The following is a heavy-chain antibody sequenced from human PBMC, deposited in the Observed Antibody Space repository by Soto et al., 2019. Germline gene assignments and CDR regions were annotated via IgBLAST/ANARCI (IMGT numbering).Heavy chain of an antibody. V-gene: IGHV4-34*01. CDR3: ATRRYCYGPFDY. CDR2: INHSGST. Sequence: QVQLQQWGAGLLKPSETLSLTCAVYGGSFSGYYWSWIRQPPGKGLEWIGEINHSGSTNYNPSLKSRVTISVDTSKNQFSLKLSSVTAADTAVYYCATRRYCYGPFDYWGQGTLVTVSS. CDR1: GGSFSGYY. J-gene: IGHJ4*02. D-gene: IGHD5-18*01.